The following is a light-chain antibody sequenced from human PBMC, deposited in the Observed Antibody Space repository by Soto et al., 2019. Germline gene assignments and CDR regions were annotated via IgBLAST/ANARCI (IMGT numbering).Light chain of an antibody. CDR2: VND. J-gene: IGLJ1*01. CDR1: SSNIGAGSD. V-gene: IGLV1-40*01. CDR3: QSYDSGLIDYL. Sequence: QSVLTQPPSVSGAQGKRVTISCTGSSSNIGAGSDVYWYQQLPGEAPKLLIYVNDRRPSGVADRFSASKSGTLASLAITGLHAYYEADYYCQSYDSGLIDYLFGSGTKLTVL.